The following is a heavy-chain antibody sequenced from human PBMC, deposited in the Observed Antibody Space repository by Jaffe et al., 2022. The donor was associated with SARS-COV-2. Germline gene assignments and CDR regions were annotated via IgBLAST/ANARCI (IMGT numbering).Heavy chain of an antibody. CDR3: AKGETISNYYDSSGQLDY. V-gene: IGHV3-23*01. J-gene: IGHJ4*02. Sequence: EVQLLESGGGLVQPGGSLRLSCAASGFTFSSYAMSWVRQAPGKGLEWVSAISGSGGSTYYADSVKGRFTISRDNSKNTLYLQMNSLRAEDTAVYYCAKGETISNYYDSSGQLDYWGQGTLVTVSS. D-gene: IGHD3-22*01. CDR1: GFTFSSYA. CDR2: ISGSGGST.